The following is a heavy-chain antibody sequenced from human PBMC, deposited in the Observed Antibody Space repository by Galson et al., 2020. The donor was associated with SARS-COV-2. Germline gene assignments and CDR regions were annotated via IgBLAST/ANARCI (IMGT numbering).Heavy chain of an antibody. CDR3: ARGKLATSWFGDYFDY. CDR2: SNSDGTST. D-gene: IGHD3-10*01. V-gene: IGHV3-74*01. CDR1: GFTFSSYW. J-gene: IGHJ4*02. Sequence: GGSLRLSCAASGFTFSSYWMHWVRQTPGKGLVWVSRSNSDGTSTTHADSVKGRLTISRDNAKNTLYLQMNSLRAEDTAVYYCARGKLATSWFGDYFDYWGQGTLVTVSS.